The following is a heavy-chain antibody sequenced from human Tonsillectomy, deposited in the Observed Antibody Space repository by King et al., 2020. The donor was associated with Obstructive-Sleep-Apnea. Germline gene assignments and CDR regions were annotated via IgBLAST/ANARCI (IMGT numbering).Heavy chain of an antibody. CDR3: ARDGSVAVQPEINAEYFQH. D-gene: IGHD1-26*01. CDR2: IWYDGSNK. Sequence: VQLVESGGGVVQPGRSLRLSCAASGFTFSSYGMHWVRQAPGKGLEWVAVIWYDGSNKYYADSVKGRFTISRDNSKNTLYLQMNSLRAEDTAVYYCARDGSVAVQPEINAEYFQHWGQGTLVTVSS. J-gene: IGHJ1*01. V-gene: IGHV3-33*01. CDR1: GFTFSSYG.